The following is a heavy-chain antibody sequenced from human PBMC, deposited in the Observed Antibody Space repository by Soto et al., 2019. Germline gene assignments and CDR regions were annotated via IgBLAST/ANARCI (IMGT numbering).Heavy chain of an antibody. CDR1: GFSFRSHN. D-gene: IGHD6-13*01. J-gene: IGHJ4*02. V-gene: IGHV3-30-3*01. Sequence: QVQLVESGGGVVQPGRSLRLSCAAFGFSFRSHNIHWVRLAPGKGLEWVAVMSYDGTTPSYADSVKGRFTISRDYSKNTLYLQMNNLRVDDTAVYYCARVTLTASGRSFDYWGQGTLVTVSS. CDR3: ARVTLTASGRSFDY. CDR2: MSYDGTTP.